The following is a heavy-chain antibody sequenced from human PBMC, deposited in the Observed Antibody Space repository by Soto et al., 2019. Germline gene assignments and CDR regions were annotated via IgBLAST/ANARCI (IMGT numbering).Heavy chain of an antibody. CDR2: INPQTGGT. J-gene: IGHJ6*02. CDR1: GYTFTGYY. CDR3: AREPYRVISDGMDV. D-gene: IGHD2-21*01. V-gene: IGHV1-2*02. Sequence: GASVKVSCKASGYTFTGYYIHWVREAPGQGLEWMGWINPQTGGTSYAQKFQGRVTLSRDTSINTAYLELSRLRFDDAAVYFCAREPYRVISDGMDVSGQGTTVTVYS.